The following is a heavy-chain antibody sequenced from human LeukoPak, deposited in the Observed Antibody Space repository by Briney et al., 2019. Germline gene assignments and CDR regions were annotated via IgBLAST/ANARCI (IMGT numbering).Heavy chain of an antibody. Sequence: GASVKVSCKASGYTFTSYDINWVRQATGQGLEWMGWMNPNSGNTGYAQKFQGRVTMTRNTSISTAYMGLSSLRSEDTAVYYCARGVKLQWLVRGIYYYYGMDVWGQGTTVTVSS. D-gene: IGHD6-19*01. CDR3: ARGVKLQWLVRGIYYYYGMDV. J-gene: IGHJ6*02. CDR1: GYTFTSYD. CDR2: MNPNSGNT. V-gene: IGHV1-8*01.